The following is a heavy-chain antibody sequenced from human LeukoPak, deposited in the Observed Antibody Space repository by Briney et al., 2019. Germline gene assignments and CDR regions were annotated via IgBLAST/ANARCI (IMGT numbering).Heavy chain of an antibody. V-gene: IGHV4-39*07. D-gene: IGHD4-17*01. CDR1: GGSISSSSYY. CDR3: ARGEDGTGDYRPTYFDS. Sequence: SETLSLTCTVSGGSISSSSYYWGWIRQPPGKGLEWIGSIYYSGSTYYNPSLKSRVTMSVDTSKNQFSLKLSSVTAADTAVYYCARGEDGTGDYRPTYFDSWGQGTLVTVSS. J-gene: IGHJ4*02. CDR2: IYYSGST.